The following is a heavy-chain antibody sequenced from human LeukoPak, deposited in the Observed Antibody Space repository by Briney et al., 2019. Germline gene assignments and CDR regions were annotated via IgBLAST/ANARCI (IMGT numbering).Heavy chain of an antibody. CDR1: GFTFSSYS. V-gene: IGHV3-48*01. J-gene: IGHJ4*02. Sequence: PGGSLRLSCAASGFTFSSYSMNWVRQAPGKGLEWVSYISSSSSTIYYADSVKGRFTISRDNSKNTLYLQMNSLRAEDTAVYYCAKDQGSGSYSYWGQGTLVTVSS. D-gene: IGHD1-26*01. CDR2: ISSSSSTI. CDR3: AKDQGSGSYSY.